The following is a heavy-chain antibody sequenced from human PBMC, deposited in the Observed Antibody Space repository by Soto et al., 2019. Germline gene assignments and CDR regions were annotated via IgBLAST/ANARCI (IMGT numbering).Heavy chain of an antibody. CDR2: INPSAGRT. D-gene: IGHD1-26*01. CDR3: SRVRVGSTTAEYYYFAMDV. J-gene: IGHJ6*02. Sequence: ASVKVSCKASGFIFTNFYVHWVRQAPGQGLEWMGLINPSAGRTTYSQNFQGRVTMTRDTSAGTIYMVLSSLRSEDTAVYYCSRVRVGSTTAEYYYFAMDVWGQGTTVTVSS. V-gene: IGHV1-46*01. CDR1: GFIFTNFY.